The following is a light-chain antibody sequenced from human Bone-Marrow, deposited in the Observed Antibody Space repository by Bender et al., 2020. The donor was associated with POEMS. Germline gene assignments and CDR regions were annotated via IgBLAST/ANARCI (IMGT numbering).Light chain of an antibody. CDR2: EGS. J-gene: IGLJ1*01. Sequence: HSALTQPASVSGSPGQSITISCTGASTYIDDYTVVSWYQQHPGRAPKLMIYEGSERPSGVPDRFSGSKSGHAASLTISGLQAEDEADYYCYSYTTTNTYVFGTGTKVTVL. CDR1: STYIDDYTV. CDR3: YSYTTTNTYV. V-gene: IGLV2-14*02.